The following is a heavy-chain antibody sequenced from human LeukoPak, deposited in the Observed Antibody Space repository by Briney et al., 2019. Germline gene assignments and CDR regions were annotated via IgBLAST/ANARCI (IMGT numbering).Heavy chain of an antibody. D-gene: IGHD3-10*01. Sequence: PGRSLRLSCAASGFTFDNYAMHWVRQAPGKGLEWVSGIAWNSANTGFADSVKGRFTISRDNAENSLSLQMNSLTPEDTAFYFCAKDMNSYGSGSSYNPWGPFDSWGQGTLVTVSS. CDR1: GFTFDNYA. J-gene: IGHJ4*02. CDR2: IAWNSANT. V-gene: IGHV3-9*01. CDR3: AKDMNSYGSGSSYNPWGPFDS.